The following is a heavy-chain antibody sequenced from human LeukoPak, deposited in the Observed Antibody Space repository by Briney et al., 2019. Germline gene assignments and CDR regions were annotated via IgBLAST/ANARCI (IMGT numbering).Heavy chain of an antibody. J-gene: IGHJ6*03. CDR3: TVCIDDYYYYYMDV. Sequence: PGGSLRLSCAASGFTFSGSAMHWVRQASGKGLEWVGGIRSKANSYATAYAASVKGRFTISREDSKNTAYLQMNSRKTEDTAVYYSTVCIDDYYYYYMDVWGKGNTVTVSS. V-gene: IGHV3-73*01. CDR1: GFTFSGSA. CDR2: IRSKANSYAT. D-gene: IGHD1-26*01.